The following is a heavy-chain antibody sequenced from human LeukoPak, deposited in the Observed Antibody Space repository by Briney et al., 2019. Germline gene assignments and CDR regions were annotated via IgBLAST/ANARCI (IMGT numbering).Heavy chain of an antibody. CDR1: GGSVSSGSYY. CDR3: AREGYDILTGYYRAYNWFDP. D-gene: IGHD3-9*01. CDR2: IFYSGST. Sequence: SETLSLTCTVSGGSVSSGSYYWSWLRQPPGKGLEWIGYIFYSGSTHYNPSLKSRVTISVDTSKNQFSLKLSSVTAADTAVYYCAREGYDILTGYYRAYNWFDPWGQGTLVTVSS. J-gene: IGHJ5*02. V-gene: IGHV4-61*01.